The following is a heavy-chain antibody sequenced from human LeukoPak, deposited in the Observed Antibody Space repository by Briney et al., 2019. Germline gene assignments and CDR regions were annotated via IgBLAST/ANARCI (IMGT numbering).Heavy chain of an antibody. J-gene: IGHJ4*02. CDR3: ASRLIVGSSGSDY. Sequence: AGGSLRLSCAASGFTFSSYAMSWVRQAPGKGLEWVSAISGSGGSTYYADSVKGRFTISRDNSKNTLYLQMNSLRAEDTAVYYCASRLIVGSSGSDYWGQGTLVTVSS. CDR2: ISGSGGST. V-gene: IGHV3-23*01. CDR1: GFTFSSYA. D-gene: IGHD2-21*01.